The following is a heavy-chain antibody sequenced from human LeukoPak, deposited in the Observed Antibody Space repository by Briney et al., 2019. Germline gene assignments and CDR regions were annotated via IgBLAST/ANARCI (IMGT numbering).Heavy chain of an antibody. J-gene: IGHJ5*02. D-gene: IGHD6-13*01. CDR1: GGSISSYY. CDR2: IYYSGST. V-gene: IGHV4-59*01. CDR3: ARESRPTYSRVNWFDP. Sequence: PSETLSLTCTVSGGSISSYYWSWIRQPPGKGLEWIGYIYYSGSTNYNPSLKSRVTISVDTSKNQFSLKLSSVTAADTAVYYCARESRPTYSRVNWFDPWGQGTLVTVSS.